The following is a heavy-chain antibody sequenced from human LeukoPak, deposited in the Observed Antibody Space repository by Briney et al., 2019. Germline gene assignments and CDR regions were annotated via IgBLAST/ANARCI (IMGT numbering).Heavy chain of an antibody. Sequence: SETLSLTCTVSGGSISSYYWSWIRQPPGKELEWIGYIYYSGSTNYNPSLKSRVTISVDTSKNQFSLKLSSVTAADTAVYYCAKDSSGYRSYYFDYWGQGTLVTVSS. J-gene: IGHJ4*02. CDR2: IYYSGST. V-gene: IGHV4-59*01. D-gene: IGHD3-22*01. CDR1: GGSISSYY. CDR3: AKDSSGYRSYYFDY.